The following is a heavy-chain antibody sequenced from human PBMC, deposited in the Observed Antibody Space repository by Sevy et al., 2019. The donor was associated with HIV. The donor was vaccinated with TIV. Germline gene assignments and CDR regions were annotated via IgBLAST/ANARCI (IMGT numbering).Heavy chain of an antibody. CDR3: ARVRVGARGNWFDP. CDR1: GFTFSSYA. Sequence: GGSLRLSCAASGFTFSSYAMHWVRQAPGKGLEWVAVISYDGSNKYYAHSVKGRFTISRDNSKNTLYLQMNSLGAEDTAVYYCARVRVGARGNWFDPWGQGTLVTVSS. V-gene: IGHV3-30-3*01. J-gene: IGHJ5*02. CDR2: ISYDGSNK. D-gene: IGHD1-26*01.